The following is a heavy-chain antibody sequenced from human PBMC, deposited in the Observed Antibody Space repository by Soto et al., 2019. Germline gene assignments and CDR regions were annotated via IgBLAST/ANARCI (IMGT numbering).Heavy chain of an antibody. D-gene: IGHD6-6*01. CDR2: IYPSDSDT. J-gene: IGHJ6*02. Sequence: LAISCQGSGYSFAIYWIGWVRQMPGKDLEWMGIIYPSDSDTRYSPSFQGQVTISADKSLRTAYLQWTSLKASDTALYCCARTRSFTLGFYYDGMDVWGQGTTVTVSS. CDR3: ARTRSFTLGFYYDGMDV. CDR1: GYSFAIYW. V-gene: IGHV5-51*01.